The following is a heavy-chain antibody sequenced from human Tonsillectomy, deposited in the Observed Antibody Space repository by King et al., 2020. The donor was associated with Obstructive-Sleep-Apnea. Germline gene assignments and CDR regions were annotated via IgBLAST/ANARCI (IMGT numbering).Heavy chain of an antibody. Sequence: LPESGPGLVKPSGTLSLTCAVSGASISSSHWWTWVRQPPGKGLEWLGEIYHSGSTNYSPSLKSRVTISVDKSKNQFSLKLSSVTAADTAVYYCARGGYREGSGWPTKVIYYYNMDVWGQGTTVTVSS. V-gene: IGHV4-4*02. CDR3: ARGGYREGSGWPTKVIYYYNMDV. J-gene: IGHJ6*02. CDR1: GASISSSHW. CDR2: IYHSGST. D-gene: IGHD6-19*01.